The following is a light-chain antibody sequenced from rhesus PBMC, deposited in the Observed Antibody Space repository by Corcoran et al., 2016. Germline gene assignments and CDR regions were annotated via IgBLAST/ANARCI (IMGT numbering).Light chain of an antibody. CDR1: ENVNNY. Sequence: DIQMTQSPSSLSASVGDRVTIPCRASENVNNYLNWYQKKPGKAPQLLIYKASTLQNGVPSRFSVRGSGTDYTFTISSLQPEDVAIFYFQHAYVTPFTFGPWTKLDIK. CDR2: KAS. CDR3: QHAYVTPFT. V-gene: IGKV1-74*01. J-gene: IGKJ3*01.